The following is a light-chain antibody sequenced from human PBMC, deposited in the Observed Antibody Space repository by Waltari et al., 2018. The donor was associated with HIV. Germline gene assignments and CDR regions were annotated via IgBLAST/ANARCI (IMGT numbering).Light chain of an antibody. V-gene: IGLV6-57*03. CDR3: QSYDSSNHYV. CDR1: SGSIDSNY. CDR2: EDN. J-gene: IGLJ1*01. Sequence: NFMLTQPHSVSESPGKTVTISCTRSSGSIDSNYVQWYQQRPGSAPTTVIYEDNQRPSGVPDRFSGSIDSSSSSASLTISGLKTEDEADYYCQSYDSSNHYVFGTGTKVTVL.